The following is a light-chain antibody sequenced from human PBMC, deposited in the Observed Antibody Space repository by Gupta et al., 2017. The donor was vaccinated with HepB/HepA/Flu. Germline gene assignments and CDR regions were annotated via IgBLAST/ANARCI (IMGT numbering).Light chain of an antibody. Sequence: DIQLTQSPSSVSASVGDRVTITCRASQFITSWLAWYQQKPGKAPKLLIFAASRLPAGVPSRFSGSGSGTDFTLTISNLQPGDFATYYCQQVHSFPLTFGGGTXVKIK. CDR2: AAS. CDR1: QFITSW. J-gene: IGKJ4*01. V-gene: IGKV1-12*01. CDR3: QQVHSFPLT.